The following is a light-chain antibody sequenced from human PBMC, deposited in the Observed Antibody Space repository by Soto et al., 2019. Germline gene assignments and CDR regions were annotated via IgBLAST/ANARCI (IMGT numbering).Light chain of an antibody. J-gene: IGKJ1*01. CDR2: DAS. CDR1: QSVSSY. CDR3: QQRSNWPKR. Sequence: EIVLTQSPATLSLSPGERATLSCRASQSVSSYLAWYQQKPSQAPRLLIYDASNRATGIPARFSGSGSGTDFTLTIGSLEPEDFAVYYCQQRSNWPKRFGQGTKVDIK. V-gene: IGKV3-11*01.